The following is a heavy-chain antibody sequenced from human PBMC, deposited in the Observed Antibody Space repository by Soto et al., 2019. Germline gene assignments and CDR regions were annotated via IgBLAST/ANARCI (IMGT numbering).Heavy chain of an antibody. Sequence: EVQLLESGGGLVQPGGSLRLSCAASGFTFSSYAMSWVRQAPGKGLEWVSGISGSGVSIYYADSVKGRFTISRDNSKSTLYLQMNSLRAEDTAVYYCAKDRERIATRSIDYWGQGTLVTVSS. CDR1: GFTFSSYA. V-gene: IGHV3-23*01. D-gene: IGHD6-6*01. CDR2: ISGSGVSI. CDR3: AKDRERIATRSIDY. J-gene: IGHJ4*02.